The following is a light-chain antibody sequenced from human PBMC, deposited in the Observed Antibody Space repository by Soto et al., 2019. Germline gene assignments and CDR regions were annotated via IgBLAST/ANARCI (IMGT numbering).Light chain of an antibody. CDR2: GAS. Sequence: EIVLTQSPGTLSLSPGERATLSCRASQSVSSSYLAWYQQKPGQAPRLLIYGASSRANGIPDSFSGSGSGTDFTLNISRLEPEDFAVYYCQQFGNSPYTFGQGTRLEIK. J-gene: IGKJ2*01. CDR1: QSVSSSY. V-gene: IGKV3-20*01. CDR3: QQFGNSPYT.